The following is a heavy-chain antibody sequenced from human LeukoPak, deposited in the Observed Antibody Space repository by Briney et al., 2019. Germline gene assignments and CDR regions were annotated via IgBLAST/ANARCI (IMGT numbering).Heavy chain of an antibody. V-gene: IGHV1-69*13. CDR3: AGRYFDWLLYSRSDAFDI. D-gene: IGHD3-9*01. Sequence: RASVKVSCKASGGTFSSYAISWVRQAPGQGLEWMGGIIAIFGTANYAQKFQGRVTITADESTSTAYMELSSLRSEDTAVYYCAGRYFDWLLYSRSDAFDIWGQGTMVTVSS. CDR1: GGTFSSYA. J-gene: IGHJ3*02. CDR2: IIAIFGTA.